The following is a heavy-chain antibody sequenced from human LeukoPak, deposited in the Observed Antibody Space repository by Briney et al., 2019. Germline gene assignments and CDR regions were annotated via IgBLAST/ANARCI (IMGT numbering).Heavy chain of an antibody. CDR1: GFTFSTFA. J-gene: IGHJ4*02. CDR2: TSFDQSKR. CDR3: AIDLPPLDY. Sequence: GGSLRLSCTASGFTFSTFAMHWVRQAPGKGLEWVALTSFDQSKRGYADSVKGRYTISRDNSRNTLYLQMNSLRVEDTAVYYCAIDLPPLDYCGQGTLVTVSS. V-gene: IGHV3-30-3*01.